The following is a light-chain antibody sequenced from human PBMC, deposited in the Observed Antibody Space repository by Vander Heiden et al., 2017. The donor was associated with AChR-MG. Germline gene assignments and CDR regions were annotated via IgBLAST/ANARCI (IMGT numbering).Light chain of an antibody. V-gene: IGKV1-33*01. CDR2: DAS. CDR3: QQYANLPPT. CDR1: QDISNY. J-gene: IGKJ4*01. Sequence: DIQMTQSPSSLSASVGDRATITCQASQDISNYLNWYQQKPGEAPKLLIYDASNLETGVPSRFSGSGSGTDFTFTISSMQPEDIATYYCQQYANLPPTFGGGTKVEIK.